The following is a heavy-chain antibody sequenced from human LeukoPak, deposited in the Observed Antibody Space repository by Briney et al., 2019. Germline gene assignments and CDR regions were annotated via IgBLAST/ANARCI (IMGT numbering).Heavy chain of an antibody. J-gene: IGHJ4*02. V-gene: IGHV1-18*01. D-gene: IGHD3-22*01. CDR3: AREYYYYDSSGLLGDY. CDR2: IGAFNGNT. Sequence: GASVKVSCKASGYTFNTYGISWVRQAPGQGLEWMGWIGAFNGNTNFAQKFQDRVTMTTDTSMNTAYMELRSLRSDDTAVYYCAREYYYYDSSGLLGDYWGQGTLVTVSS. CDR1: GYTFNTYG.